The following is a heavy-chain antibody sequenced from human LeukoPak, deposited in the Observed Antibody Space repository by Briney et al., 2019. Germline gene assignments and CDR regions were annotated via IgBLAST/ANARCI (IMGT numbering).Heavy chain of an antibody. V-gene: IGHV4-39*01. CDR3: ARLTKGRYFDYFFDH. D-gene: IGHD3-9*01. CDR2: INYIGGS. Sequence: SETLSLTCSVFGDSVSSGNYFWGWIRQPPEKGLEWIGNINYIGGSAYNPSLKSRVTVSVDTSKNQFSLKMTSVTAADTALYYCARLTKGRYFDYFFDHWGQGTPITVSS. CDR1: GDSVSSGNYF. J-gene: IGHJ4*02.